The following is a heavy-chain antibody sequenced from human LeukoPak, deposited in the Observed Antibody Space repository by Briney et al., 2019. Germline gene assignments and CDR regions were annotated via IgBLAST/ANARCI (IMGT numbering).Heavy chain of an antibody. CDR3: AKGGYSNGRYYYYYMDV. CDR1: GFTFSSYA. J-gene: IGHJ6*03. CDR2: FSFNGEST. Sequence: GGSLRLSCAASGFTFSSYAMTWVRHAPGKGLEWVSSFSFNGESTYYADSAKGRFTISRDNSKNTLYLQMNSLRAEDTAVYYCAKGGYSNGRYYYYYMDVWGEGTTVTVSS. V-gene: IGHV3-23*01. D-gene: IGHD5-18*01.